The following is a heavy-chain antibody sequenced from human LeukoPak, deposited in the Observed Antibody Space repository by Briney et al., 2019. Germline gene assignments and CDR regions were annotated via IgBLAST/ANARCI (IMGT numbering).Heavy chain of an antibody. CDR1: GFTVSSDY. V-gene: IGHV3-74*01. CDR3: ATLVQSVNLKEV. Sequence: GGSLRLSCAASGFTVSSDYLSWVRQAPGKGLVWVSRINTDGSSTRYADSVKGRFTISRDNAKNMLYLEMHSLRAEDTAVYYCATLVQSVNLKEVWGQGTLVTVSS. D-gene: IGHD4-17*01. J-gene: IGHJ4*02. CDR2: INTDGSST.